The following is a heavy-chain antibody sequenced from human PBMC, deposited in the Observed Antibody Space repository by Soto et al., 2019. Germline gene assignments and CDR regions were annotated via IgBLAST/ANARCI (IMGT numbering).Heavy chain of an antibody. CDR3: ASAMTTVTPLDY. V-gene: IGHV4-30-2*01. CDR2: IYHSGST. D-gene: IGHD4-17*01. CDR1: GGSISSGGYS. J-gene: IGHJ4*02. Sequence: QLQLQESGSGLVKPSQTLSLTCAVSGGSISSGGYSWSWIRQPPGKGLEWIGYIYHSGSTYYNPSTESRVTIEVDRSKNRFSPTLSSVTAADTAVYSCASAMTTVTPLDYWGQGTLVTVSS.